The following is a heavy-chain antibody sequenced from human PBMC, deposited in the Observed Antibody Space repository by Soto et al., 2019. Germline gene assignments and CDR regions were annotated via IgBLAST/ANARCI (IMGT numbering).Heavy chain of an antibody. CDR2: IIPIFGTA. CDR1: GGTFSSYA. Sequence: GASVKVSCKASGGTFSSYAISWVRQAPGQGLEWMGGIIPIFGTANYAQKFQGRVTITADESTSTAYMELSSLRSEDTAVYYCASPRSRGYSSWDNWFDPWGQGTLVTVSS. D-gene: IGHD6-13*01. J-gene: IGHJ5*02. CDR3: ASPRSRGYSSWDNWFDP. V-gene: IGHV1-69*13.